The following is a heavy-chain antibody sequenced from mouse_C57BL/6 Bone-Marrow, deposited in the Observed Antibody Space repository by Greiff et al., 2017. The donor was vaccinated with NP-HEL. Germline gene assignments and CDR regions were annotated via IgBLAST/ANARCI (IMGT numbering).Heavy chain of an antibody. D-gene: IGHD1-1*01. V-gene: IGHV5-4*01. Sequence: EVKLVESGGGLVKPGGSLKLSCAASGFTFSSYAMSWVRQTPEKRLEWVATISDGGSYTYYPDNVKGRFTISRDNAKNNLYLQMSHLKSEDTAMYYCARDPITTVVATMDYWGQGTSVTVSS. CDR1: GFTFSSYA. CDR3: ARDPITTVVATMDY. J-gene: IGHJ4*01. CDR2: ISDGGSYT.